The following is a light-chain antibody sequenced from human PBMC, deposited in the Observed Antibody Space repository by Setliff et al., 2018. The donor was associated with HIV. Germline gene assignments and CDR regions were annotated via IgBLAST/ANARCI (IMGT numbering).Light chain of an antibody. CDR1: SSDVGGYDS. J-gene: IGLJ1*01. CDR2: EVS. Sequence: QSALTQPASVSGSPGQSITISCTGASSDVGGYDSVSWYQHHPGKAPKLIIYEVSDRPSGVSNRFSGSKSDNTASLTISGLQAEDEADYYCSSYTSSNTQVFGTGTKVTVL. CDR3: SSYTSSNTQV. V-gene: IGLV2-14*01.